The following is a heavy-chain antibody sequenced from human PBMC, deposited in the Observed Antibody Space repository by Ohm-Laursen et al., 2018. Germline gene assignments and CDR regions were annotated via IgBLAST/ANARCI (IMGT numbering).Heavy chain of an antibody. Sequence: SLRLSCAASGFTFSSYEMNWVRQAHGKGLEWVSYISSSGSTIYYADSVKGRFTISRDNAKNSLYLQMNSLRAEDTAVYYCAREKGGKDDGMDVWGQGTTVTVSS. J-gene: IGHJ6*02. CDR1: GFTFSSYE. V-gene: IGHV3-48*03. CDR2: ISSSGSTI. D-gene: IGHD1-26*01. CDR3: AREKGGKDDGMDV.